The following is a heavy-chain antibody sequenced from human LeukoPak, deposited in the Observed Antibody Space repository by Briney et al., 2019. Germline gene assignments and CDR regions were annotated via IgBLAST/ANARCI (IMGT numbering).Heavy chain of an antibody. J-gene: IGHJ4*02. Sequence: GGSLRLSCAASGFTFSSYAMHWVRQAPGKGLEWVAVISYDESNKYYADSVKGRFTISRDNSKNTLYLQMNSLGAEDTAVYYCARDRGYGGTGRFDYWGQGTLVTVSS. V-gene: IGHV3-30-3*01. CDR3: ARDRGYGGTGRFDY. CDR2: ISYDESNK. CDR1: GFTFSSYA. D-gene: IGHD1-14*01.